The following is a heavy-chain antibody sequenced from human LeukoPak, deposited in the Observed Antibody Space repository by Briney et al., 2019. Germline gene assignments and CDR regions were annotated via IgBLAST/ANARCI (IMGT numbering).Heavy chain of an antibody. Sequence: SVKVSCKASGGTFSSYAISWVRQAPGQGLEWMGGIIPIFGTANYAQKFQGRVTITADKSTSTAYMELSSLRSEDTAVYYRAREGGTGGYCSSTSCYGARYFDLWGRGTLVTVSS. D-gene: IGHD2-2*01. V-gene: IGHV1-69*06. CDR1: GGTFSSYA. CDR3: AREGGTGGYCSSTSCYGARYFDL. J-gene: IGHJ2*01. CDR2: IIPIFGTA.